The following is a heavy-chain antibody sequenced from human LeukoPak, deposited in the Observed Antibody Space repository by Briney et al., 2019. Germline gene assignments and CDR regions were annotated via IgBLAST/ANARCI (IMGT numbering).Heavy chain of an antibody. V-gene: IGHV4-34*01. CDR3: ATTPPRR. CDR2: INHSGST. Sequence: NPSETLSLTCAVYGGSFSGYYWSWIRQPPGKGLEWIGEINHSGSTNYNPSLKSRVTISVDTPKNQFSLKLSSVTTADTAVYYCATTPPRRWGQGTLVTVSS. J-gene: IGHJ4*02. CDR1: GGSFSGYY. D-gene: IGHD1-1*01.